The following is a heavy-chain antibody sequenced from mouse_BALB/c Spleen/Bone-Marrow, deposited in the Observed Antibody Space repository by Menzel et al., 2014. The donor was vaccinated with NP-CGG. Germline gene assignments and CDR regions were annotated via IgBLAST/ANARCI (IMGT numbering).Heavy chain of an antibody. CDR1: GHTFTDYW. D-gene: IGHD2-1*01. CDR3: ARGGNYHYPPMDY. V-gene: IGHV1-69*01. J-gene: IGHJ4*01. Sequence: VQLQQSGAELVMPGASVKMSCKASGHTFTDYWMHWVKQRPGQGLEWIGAIDTSDSYTSYNQKFKDKATLTADKSSNTAYMQLSSLTSEDSAVYYCARGGNYHYPPMDYWGQGTSVTVSS. CDR2: IDTSDSYT.